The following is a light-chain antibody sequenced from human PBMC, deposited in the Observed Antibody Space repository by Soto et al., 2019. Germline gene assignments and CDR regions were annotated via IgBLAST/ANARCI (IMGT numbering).Light chain of an antibody. V-gene: IGKV3-15*01. CDR1: QSLSGN. CDR3: QQYSNWPPWT. Sequence: EIVLTQSPATLSLSPGDTATLSCRASQSLSGNLAWYQQKPGQAPRLLIFRASTRATGVPARFSGRGSGTDFTLTISGLQSEDFAVYYCQQYSNWPPWTFGPGTKVDIK. J-gene: IGKJ1*01. CDR2: RAS.